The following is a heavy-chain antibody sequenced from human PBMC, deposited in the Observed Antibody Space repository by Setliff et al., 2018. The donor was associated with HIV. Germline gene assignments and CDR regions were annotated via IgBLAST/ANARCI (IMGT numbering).Heavy chain of an antibody. CDR1: GYTFTTYD. D-gene: IGHD4-17*01. CDR2: ISPYNGHT. J-gene: IGHJ6*02. V-gene: IGHV1-18*01. Sequence: ASVKVSCKASGYTFTTYDITWVRQAPGQGLEWLGWISPYNGHTNFAQKFQGRVTMTADTATSTAYMEVRSLRSDDTAVYYCARTDYGGNSGGYYYYHMDVWGQGTTVTVSS. CDR3: ARTDYGGNSGGYYYYHMDV.